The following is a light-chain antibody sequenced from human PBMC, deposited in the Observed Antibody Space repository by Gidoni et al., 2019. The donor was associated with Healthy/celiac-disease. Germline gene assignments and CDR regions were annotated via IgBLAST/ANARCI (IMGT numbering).Light chain of an antibody. CDR1: QRLLHSNGYNY. V-gene: IGKV2-28*01. J-gene: IGKJ1*01. CDR2: LGS. CDR3: MQALQTPPA. Sequence: DSVITQSPLSLPVTPGEPASISSRSSQRLLHSNGYNYLDWYLQKPGQSPQLRIYLGSNRASGVPYGVSCSGAGTDLTVNISRVEAEDVGVYYCMQALQTPPAFGQXTKVEIK.